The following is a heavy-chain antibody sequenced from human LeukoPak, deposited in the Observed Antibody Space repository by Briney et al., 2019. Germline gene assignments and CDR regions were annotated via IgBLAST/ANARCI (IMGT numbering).Heavy chain of an antibody. CDR1: GFSFHNFG. Sequence: GGSLRLSCAASGFSFHNFGMSWVRQAPGKGLEWVSTISGSGDTTDYADSVKGRFTISKDNSKNTLYLQLNSLRVEDTAVYFCAKADTPLPLRGPYFDYWGQGTLVTVSS. CDR2: ISGSGDTT. D-gene: IGHD3-16*01. V-gene: IGHV3-23*01. J-gene: IGHJ4*02. CDR3: AKADTPLPLRGPYFDY.